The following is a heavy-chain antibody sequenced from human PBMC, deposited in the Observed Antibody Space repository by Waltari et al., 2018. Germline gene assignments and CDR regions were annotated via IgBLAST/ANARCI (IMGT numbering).Heavy chain of an antibody. CDR1: GCRFTPFS. V-gene: IGHV3-48*01. D-gene: IGHD6-13*01. Sequence: EVQLLESGGGLVQPGGSLRLSCAASGCRFTPFSMTWVRQAPGKGLEWISYISSGGSTVYYADSVRGRFTVSRDSAQNSLFLHMDSLRVEDTAVYFCARGGIAGAGDHWGQGTLVTVSP. J-gene: IGHJ4*02. CDR3: ARGGIAGAGDH. CDR2: ISSGGSTV.